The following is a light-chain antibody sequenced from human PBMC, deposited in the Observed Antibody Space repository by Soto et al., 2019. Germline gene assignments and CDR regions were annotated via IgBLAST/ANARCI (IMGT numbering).Light chain of an antibody. J-gene: IGLJ2*01. CDR2: EVS. CDR3: SSYAASNNLGV. Sequence: QSVLTQPPSASGSPGQSVTISCIGTSSDVDGYNYVSWYQQHPGKAPKLMIYEVSKRPSGVPDRFSGSKSGNTASLTVSGLQAEDEADYYCSSYAASNNLGVFGGGTKLTVL. CDR1: SSDVDGYNY. V-gene: IGLV2-8*01.